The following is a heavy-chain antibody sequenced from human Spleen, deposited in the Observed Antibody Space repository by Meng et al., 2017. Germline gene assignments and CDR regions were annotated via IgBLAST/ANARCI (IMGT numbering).Heavy chain of an antibody. CDR1: GGSISSYY. CDR2: ISYIGST. J-gene: IGHJ4*02. V-gene: IGHV4-59*08. Sequence: QVQLQESGPGLVKPSETLSLTCTVSGGSISSYYWSWIRQPPGKGLEWIGYISYIGSTNYNTSLKSRVTISVDTSKNQFSLKLSSVTAADTAVYYCARHSSCGSGCYYNIDQWGQRTLVTVSS. CDR3: ARHSSCGSGCYYNIDQ. D-gene: IGHD2-21*02.